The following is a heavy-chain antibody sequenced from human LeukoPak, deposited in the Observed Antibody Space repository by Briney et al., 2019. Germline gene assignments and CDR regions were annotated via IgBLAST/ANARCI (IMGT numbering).Heavy chain of an antibody. Sequence: SGTLSLTCAVSGGSISSSNWWSWVRQPPGKGLEWIGRIYTSGSTNYNPSLKSRVTISVDTSKNQFSLKLSSVTAADTAVYYCAREDRDTYSSSWYVYWGQGALVTVSS. D-gene: IGHD6-13*01. CDR1: GGSISSSNW. CDR2: IYTSGST. J-gene: IGHJ4*02. V-gene: IGHV4-4*02. CDR3: AREDRDTYSSSWYVY.